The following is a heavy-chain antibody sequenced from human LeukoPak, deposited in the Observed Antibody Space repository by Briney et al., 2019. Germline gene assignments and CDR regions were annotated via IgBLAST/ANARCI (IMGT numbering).Heavy chain of an antibody. CDR1: GFTFSSSA. CDR2: IAHHGNNK. CDR3: AKDGSWSCTD. Sequence: PGGSLRLSYGASGFTFSSSAMHWVHQGPGKGLEWVAYIAHHGNNKYYADSVKGRFTISRDNSKGSLYLQMNSLRADDTAVYYCAKDGSWSCTDWGQGTLVRVSS. J-gene: IGHJ4*02. V-gene: IGHV3-30*02. D-gene: IGHD2-8*02.